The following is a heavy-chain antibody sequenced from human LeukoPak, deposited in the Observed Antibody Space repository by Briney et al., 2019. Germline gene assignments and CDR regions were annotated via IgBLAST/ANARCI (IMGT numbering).Heavy chain of an antibody. D-gene: IGHD6-13*01. J-gene: IGHJ4*02. Sequence: PGGSLRLSCAASGFTFNSYGMNWVRQAPGKGLEWVSTISGSDGSTYYADSVKGRFTISRDNSKNTLYLQMNSLRAEDTAVYYCAKFRGSSWYDYFDYWGQGTLVTVSS. CDR1: GFTFNSYG. CDR3: AKFRGSSWYDYFDY. V-gene: IGHV3-23*01. CDR2: ISGSDGST.